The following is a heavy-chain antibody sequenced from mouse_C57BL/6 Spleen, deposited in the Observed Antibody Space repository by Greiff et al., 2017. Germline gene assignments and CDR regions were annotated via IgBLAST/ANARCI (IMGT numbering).Heavy chain of an antibody. CDR1: GFTFSDYG. J-gene: IGHJ1*03. Sequence: DVMLVESGGGLVKPGGSLKLSCAASGFTFSDYGMHWVRQAPEKGLEWVAYISSGSSTIYYADTVKGRFTISRDNAKNTLFLQMTSLRSEDTAMYYCARPDGSSYWYFDVWGTGTTVTVSS. CDR3: ARPDGSSYWYFDV. CDR2: ISSGSSTI. D-gene: IGHD1-1*01. V-gene: IGHV5-17*01.